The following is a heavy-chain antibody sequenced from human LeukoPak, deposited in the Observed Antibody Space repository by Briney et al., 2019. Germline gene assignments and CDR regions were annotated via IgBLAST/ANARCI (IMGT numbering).Heavy chain of an antibody. CDR2: IIPIFGTA. CDR3: ATGPIAVAGTGWFDP. Sequence: ASVKVSCKASGGTFSSYAISWVRQAPGQGLEWMGGIIPIFGTANYAQKFQGRVTITADESTSTAYMELSSLRSEDTAVYYCATGPIAVAGTGWFDPWGQGTLVTVSS. J-gene: IGHJ5*02. CDR1: GGTFSSYA. D-gene: IGHD6-19*01. V-gene: IGHV1-69*13.